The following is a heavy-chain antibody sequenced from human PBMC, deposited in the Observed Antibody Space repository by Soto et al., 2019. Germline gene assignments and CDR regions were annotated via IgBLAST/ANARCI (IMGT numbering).Heavy chain of an antibody. Sequence: EVQLVESGGGLVQPGGSLRLSCAASGFTFSLYSMSWVRQAPGKGLEWVSYISRSSTGIHYADSVKGRFTISRDDATNSMHLKMNSLRDGDTAVYYWARAVTWGLDVWGQGTMVSICS. D-gene: IGHD3-10*01. CDR2: ISRSSTGI. CDR1: GFTFSLYS. CDR3: ARAVTWGLDV. J-gene: IGHJ6*02. V-gene: IGHV3-48*02.